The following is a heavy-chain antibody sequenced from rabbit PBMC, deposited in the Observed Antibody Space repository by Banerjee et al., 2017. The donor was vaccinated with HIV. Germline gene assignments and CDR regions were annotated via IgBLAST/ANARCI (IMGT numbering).Heavy chain of an antibody. CDR1: GFTISSNYW. CDR3: ARSGAGTSYSYGLDL. D-gene: IGHD8-1*01. CDR2: IYTISGNT. J-gene: IGHJ6*01. V-gene: IGHV1S40*01. Sequence: QSLEESGGDLVKPEGSLTLTCTASGFTISSNYWMCWVRQAPGKGLEWIGCIYTISGNTYYASWVNGRFTISETSSTTVTLQMTSLTAADTATYFCARSGAGTSYSYGLDLWGQGTLVTVS.